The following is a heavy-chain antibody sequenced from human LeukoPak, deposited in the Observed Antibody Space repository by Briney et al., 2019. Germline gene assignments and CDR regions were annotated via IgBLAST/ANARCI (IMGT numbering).Heavy chain of an antibody. D-gene: IGHD2-2*01. V-gene: IGHV3-23*01. CDR1: GFTFSSYA. Sequence: GGSLRLPCAASGFTFSSYAMSWVRQAPGKGLEWVSAISGSGGSTYYADSVKGRFTISRDNSKNTLYLQMNSLRAEDAAVYYCAKELIVVVPAAAYGMDVWGKGTTVTVSS. CDR3: AKELIVVVPAAAYGMDV. CDR2: ISGSGGST. J-gene: IGHJ6*04.